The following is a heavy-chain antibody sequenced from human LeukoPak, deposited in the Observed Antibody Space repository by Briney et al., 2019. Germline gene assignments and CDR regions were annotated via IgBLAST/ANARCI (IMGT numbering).Heavy chain of an antibody. J-gene: IGHJ6*02. Sequence: GASVKVSCKASGYTFTSYDINWVRQATGQGLEWMGWMNPNSGNTNYAQKLQGRVTMTTDTSTSTAYMELRSLRSDDTAVYYCARVWGLELLYYYYGMDVWGQGTTVTVSS. CDR1: GYTFTSYD. V-gene: IGHV1-18*01. D-gene: IGHD1-7*01. CDR3: ARVWGLELLYYYYGMDV. CDR2: MNPNSGNT.